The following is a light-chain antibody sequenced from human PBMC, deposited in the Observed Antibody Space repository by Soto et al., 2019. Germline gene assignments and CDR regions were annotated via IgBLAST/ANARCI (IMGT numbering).Light chain of an antibody. V-gene: IGKV3D-15*01. J-gene: IGKJ4*01. Sequence: EIVMTQSPATLSVSPGERASLSCMASRSVSGTLAWYQQKPGQAPRLLIYGASTMATGLPARFSGSGSGTEFTLTISSLQSEDHAVYYCQQYDYWPPLTFGGGTKVEIK. CDR1: RSVSGT. CDR2: GAS. CDR3: QQYDYWPPLT.